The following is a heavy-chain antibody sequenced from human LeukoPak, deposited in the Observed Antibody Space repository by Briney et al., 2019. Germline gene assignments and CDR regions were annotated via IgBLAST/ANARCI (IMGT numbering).Heavy chain of an antibody. V-gene: IGHV4-4*07. J-gene: IGHJ6*02. CDR1: GGSISSYY. CDR2: VYTSGST. Sequence: SETLSLTCTVSGGSISSYYWSWIRQPAGKGLEWIGRVYTSGSTNYNPSLKSRVTISVDTSKNQFSLKLSSVTAADTAVYYCARDIVVVVAAGSWYYYGMDVWGQGTTVTVSS. CDR3: ARDIVVVVAAGSWYYYGMDV. D-gene: IGHD2-15*01.